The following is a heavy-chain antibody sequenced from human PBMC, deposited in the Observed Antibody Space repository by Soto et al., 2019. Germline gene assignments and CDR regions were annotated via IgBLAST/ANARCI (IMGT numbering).Heavy chain of an antibody. Sequence: GGSLRLSCAASGFTFDDYAMHWVRQAPGKGLEWVSGISWNSGSIGYADSVKGRFTISRDNAKNSLYLQMNSLRAEDTALYYCAKGLGYCSGGSCYEHAFDIWGQGTMVTVSS. CDR2: ISWNSGSI. CDR3: AKGLGYCSGGSCYEHAFDI. D-gene: IGHD2-15*01. J-gene: IGHJ3*02. CDR1: GFTFDDYA. V-gene: IGHV3-9*01.